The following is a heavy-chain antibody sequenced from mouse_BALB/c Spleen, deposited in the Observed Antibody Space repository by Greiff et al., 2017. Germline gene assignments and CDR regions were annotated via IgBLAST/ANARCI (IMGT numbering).Heavy chain of an antibody. CDR2: IWGDGST. D-gene: IGHD2-14*01. Sequence: QVQPKESGPGLVAPSQSLSITCTVSGFSLTGYGVNWVRQPPGKGLEWLGMIWGDGSTDYNSALKSRLSISKDNSKSQVFLKMNSLQTDDTARYYCARERYDGVFNYWGQGTTLTVSS. V-gene: IGHV2-6-7*01. J-gene: IGHJ2*01. CDR3: ARERYDGVFNY. CDR1: GFSLTGYG.